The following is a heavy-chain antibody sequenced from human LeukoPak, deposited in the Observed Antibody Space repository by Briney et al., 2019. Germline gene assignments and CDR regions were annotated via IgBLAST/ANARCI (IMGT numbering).Heavy chain of an antibody. V-gene: IGHV3-23*01. Sequence: GGSLRLSCEASGFTFTTYSMTWVRQAPGKGLECVSAITAGGDTTYYADSVKGRFTTSRDNSKNTLYLQLNSLRAEDTAVYYCAKAFGTNGYYQLPIDFWGQGTLVAVSS. D-gene: IGHD3-22*01. CDR3: AKAFGTNGYYQLPIDF. CDR1: GFTFTTYS. CDR2: ITAGGDTT. J-gene: IGHJ4*02.